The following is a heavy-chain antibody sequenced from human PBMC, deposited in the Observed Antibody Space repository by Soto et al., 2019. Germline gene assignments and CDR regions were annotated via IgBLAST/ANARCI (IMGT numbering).Heavy chain of an antibody. D-gene: IGHD3-22*01. CDR2: ISGSGGST. Sequence: GGSLRLSCAASGFTFSSYAMSWVRQAPGKGLEWVSAISGSGGSTYYADSVKGRFTISRDNSKNTLYLQMNSLRAEDTAVYYCAKDALLMIVVVTTGGFDYWGQGTLVTVSS. J-gene: IGHJ4*02. CDR1: GFTFSSYA. CDR3: AKDALLMIVVVTTGGFDY. V-gene: IGHV3-23*01.